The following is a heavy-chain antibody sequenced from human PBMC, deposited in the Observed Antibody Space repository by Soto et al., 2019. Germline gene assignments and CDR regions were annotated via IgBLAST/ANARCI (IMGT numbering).Heavy chain of an antibody. CDR1: GFTFSSYG. D-gene: IGHD3-9*01. CDR2: ISYDGSNK. V-gene: IGHV3-30*18. J-gene: IGHJ4*02. CDR3: AKDWLRYFDWLFAFDY. Sequence: GGSLRLSCAASGFTFSSYGMHWVRQAPGKGLEWVAVISYDGSNKYYADSVKGRFTISRDNSKNTLYLQMNSLRAEDTAVYYCAKDWLRYFDWLFAFDYWGQGTLVTVSS.